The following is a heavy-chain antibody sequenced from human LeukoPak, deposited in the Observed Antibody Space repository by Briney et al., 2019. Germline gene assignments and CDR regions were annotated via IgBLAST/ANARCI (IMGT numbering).Heavy chain of an antibody. CDR2: ISSGATTV. CDR1: GFTFSSYG. V-gene: IGHV3-48*02. J-gene: IGHJ4*02. CDR3: ARVGDGHSVNYLDS. D-gene: IGHD5-24*01. Sequence: PGRSLRLSCAASGFTFSSYGMTWVRQAPGKGLEWVSYISSGATTVYYADSVMGRFTVSRDNANNSLYLQMNSLRDEDTAMFYCARVGDGHSVNYLDSWGQGTLVTVSS.